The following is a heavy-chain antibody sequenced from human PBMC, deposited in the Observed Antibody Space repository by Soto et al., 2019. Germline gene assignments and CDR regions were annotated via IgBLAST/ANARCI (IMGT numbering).Heavy chain of an antibody. CDR2: ISSPSTST. CDR1: GFAFSSYT. V-gene: IGHV3-48*01. J-gene: IGHJ6*02. D-gene: IGHD4-17*01. CDR3: ARVGARVTLLSYYNAMDV. Sequence: EVQLVESGGDLVPPGGSLRLSCAGSGFAFSSYTMTWVRQAPGKGLEWISYISSPSTSTFYADSVKGRFTTSRDNAKDSLYLQMTTLKADDTAVYYCARVGARVTLLSYYNAMDVWGQGTTVIVSS.